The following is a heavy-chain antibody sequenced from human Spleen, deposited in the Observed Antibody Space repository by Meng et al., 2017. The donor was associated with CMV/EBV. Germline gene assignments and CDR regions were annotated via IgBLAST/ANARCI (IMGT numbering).Heavy chain of an antibody. Sequence: GESLKISCAASGFTFRNYNLNWVRQAPGKGLEWVSSISSSSTYIYYADSVKGRFTISRDNAKNSLYLQMDSLRAEDTAVYYCTKFTTTVTTPYYYYYYGMDAWGQGTTVTVSS. J-gene: IGHJ6*02. V-gene: IGHV3-21*01. CDR3: TKFTTTVTTPYYYYYYGMDA. CDR1: GFTFRNYN. CDR2: ISSSSTYI. D-gene: IGHD4-17*01.